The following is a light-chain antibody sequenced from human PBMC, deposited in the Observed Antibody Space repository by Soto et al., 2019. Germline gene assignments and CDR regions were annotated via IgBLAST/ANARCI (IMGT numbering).Light chain of an antibody. V-gene: IGLV2-14*03. Sequence: QSVLTQPASVSGSPGQSIAISCTGVRTEVGGYGYFSWCRRHPGQASQLLIYEGYSRPSGVSHRFSGSQSGDTASLTISGLQAEDAADYYCTSYTTSTPLYVLATGPKVTVL. J-gene: IGLJ1*01. CDR1: RTEVGGYGY. CDR3: TSYTTSTPLYV. CDR2: EGY.